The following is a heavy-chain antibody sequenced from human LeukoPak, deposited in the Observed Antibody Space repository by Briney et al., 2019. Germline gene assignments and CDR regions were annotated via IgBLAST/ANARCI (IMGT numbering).Heavy chain of an antibody. D-gene: IGHD3-16*01. Sequence: GGSLRLSCAASGFTFDDYTMHWVRQAPGKGLEWVSLISWDGGSTYYADSVKGRFTISRDNSKNSLYLQMNSLRTEDTALYYCAKDRRGRPYYYYYYMDVWGKGTTVTVSS. CDR1: GFTFDDYT. V-gene: IGHV3-43*01. J-gene: IGHJ6*03. CDR2: ISWDGGST. CDR3: AKDRRGRPYYYYYYMDV.